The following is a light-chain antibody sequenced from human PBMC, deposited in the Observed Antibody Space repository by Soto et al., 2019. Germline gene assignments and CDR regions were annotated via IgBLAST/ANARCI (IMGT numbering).Light chain of an antibody. CDR1: SSNIESNF. CDR3: ATWDDSLSGGV. CDR2: RND. J-gene: IGLJ7*01. Sequence: QSVLTQPPSASGTPGQRVTISCSGSSSNIESNFVYWYQQLPGAAPKLLIYRNDQRPSGVPDRFSGSKSGTSASLAISGLRSEDEADYFCATWDDSLSGGVFGGGTQLTVL. V-gene: IGLV1-47*01.